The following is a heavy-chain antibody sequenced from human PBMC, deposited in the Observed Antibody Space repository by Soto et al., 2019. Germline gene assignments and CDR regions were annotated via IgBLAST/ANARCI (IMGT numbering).Heavy chain of an antibody. CDR3: ARDDVEMATT. Sequence: SETLSLTCTVSGGSISSYYWSWIRQPPGKGLEWIGYIYYSGSTNYNPSLKSRVTISVDTSKNQFSLKLSSVTAADTAVYYCARDDVEMATTWGQGTPVTVSS. CDR1: GGSISSYY. J-gene: IGHJ4*02. D-gene: IGHD5-12*01. CDR2: IYYSGST. V-gene: IGHV4-59*01.